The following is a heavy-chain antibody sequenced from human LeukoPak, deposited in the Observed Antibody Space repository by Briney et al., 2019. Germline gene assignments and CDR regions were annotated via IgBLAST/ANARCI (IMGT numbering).Heavy chain of an antibody. CDR3: AKEQWLGSPSPGALGY. CDR2: ISGSGGST. Sequence: PGGSLRLSCAASGFTFSSYAMSWVRQAPGKGLEWVSAISGSGGSTYYADSVKGRFTISRDNSKNTLYLQMNSLRAEDTAVYYCAKEQWLGSPSPGALGYWGQGTLVTVSS. V-gene: IGHV3-23*01. J-gene: IGHJ4*02. CDR1: GFTFSSYA. D-gene: IGHD6-19*01.